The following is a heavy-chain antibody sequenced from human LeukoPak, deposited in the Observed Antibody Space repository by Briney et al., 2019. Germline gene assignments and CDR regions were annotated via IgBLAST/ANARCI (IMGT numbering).Heavy chain of an antibody. CDR1: GFTVSSNY. J-gene: IGHJ4*02. Sequence: GGSLRLSCAASGFTVSSNYMSWVRQAPGKGLEWVSVIYSGGSTYYADSVKGRFTISRHNSKNTLYLQMNSLRAEDTAVYYCARGDSYDSSGYEFDYWGQGTLVTVSS. D-gene: IGHD3-22*01. CDR2: IYSGGST. V-gene: IGHV3-53*04. CDR3: ARGDSYDSSGYEFDY.